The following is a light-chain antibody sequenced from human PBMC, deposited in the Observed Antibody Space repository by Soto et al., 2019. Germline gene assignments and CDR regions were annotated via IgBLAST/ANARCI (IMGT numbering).Light chain of an antibody. CDR2: AAS. CDR1: QSISSY. V-gene: IGKV1-39*01. Sequence: DIQLTQSPSSLSSSVGDRVTITCRASQSISSYLNWYQQKPGKAPKLLIYAASRLQSGVPSTFSGSGSGTDFTLTISSLQPDDFATYYSQQSYSPPRTFGQGTKVDI. J-gene: IGKJ1*01. CDR3: QQSYSPPRT.